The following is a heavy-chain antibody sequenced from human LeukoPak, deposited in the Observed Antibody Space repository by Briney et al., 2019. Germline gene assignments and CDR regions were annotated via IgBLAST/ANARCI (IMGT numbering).Heavy chain of an antibody. CDR1: GFTFSSYW. CDR3: ARGGQQLWGDY. J-gene: IGHJ4*02. Sequence: GGSLRLSCAVSGFTFSSYWMSWVRQAPGKGLEWVANIKQDGSEKYYVDSVKGRFTISRDNAKNSLYLQMNSLRAEDTAVYYCARGGQQLWGDYWGQGTLVTVSS. V-gene: IGHV3-7*01. D-gene: IGHD6-13*01. CDR2: IKQDGSEK.